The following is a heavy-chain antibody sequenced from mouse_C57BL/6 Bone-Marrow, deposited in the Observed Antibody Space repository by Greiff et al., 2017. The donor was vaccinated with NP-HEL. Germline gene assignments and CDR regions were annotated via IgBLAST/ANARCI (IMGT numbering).Heavy chain of an antibody. Sequence: VKLVESGGDLVKPGGSLKLSCAASGFTFSSYGMSWVRQTPDKRLEWVATLSSGGSYTYYPDSVKGRFTISRDNAKNTLYLQMSSLKSEDTAMYYCATPIYSYAMDYWGQGTSVTVSS. CDR1: GFTFSSYG. CDR2: LSSGGSYT. J-gene: IGHJ4*01. CDR3: ATPIYSYAMDY. V-gene: IGHV5-6*02. D-gene: IGHD2-1*01.